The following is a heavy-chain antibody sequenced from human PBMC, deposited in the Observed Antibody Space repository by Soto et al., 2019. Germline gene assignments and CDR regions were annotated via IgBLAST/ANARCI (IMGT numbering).Heavy chain of an antibody. Sequence: PGGSLRLSCAASGFTFSSYIMNWVRQAPGKGLEWVSYISSSSSTIYYADSVKGRFTISRDNAKNSLYLQMNSLRAEDTAVYYCASPGSSWPDAFDIWGQGTMVTVSS. J-gene: IGHJ3*02. CDR3: ASPGSSWPDAFDI. D-gene: IGHD6-13*01. CDR2: ISSSSSTI. CDR1: GFTFSSYI. V-gene: IGHV3-48*01.